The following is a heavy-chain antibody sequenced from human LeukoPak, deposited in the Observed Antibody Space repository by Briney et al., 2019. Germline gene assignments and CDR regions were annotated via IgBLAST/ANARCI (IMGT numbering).Heavy chain of an antibody. V-gene: IGHV3-23*01. Sequence: PGGSLRLSCAASGFIFSDYGMHWVRQAPGKGLEWVSTISGSGGSTYYADSVKGRFTISRDNSKNTLYLQMNSLRAEDTAVYYCAKAEGSYYGSKLGAFDIWGQGTMVTVSS. J-gene: IGHJ3*02. CDR1: GFIFSDYG. D-gene: IGHD1-26*01. CDR2: ISGSGGST. CDR3: AKAEGSYYGSKLGAFDI.